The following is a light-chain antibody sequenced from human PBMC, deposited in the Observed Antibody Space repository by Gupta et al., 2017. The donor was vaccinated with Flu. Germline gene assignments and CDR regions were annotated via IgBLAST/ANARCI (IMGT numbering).Light chain of an antibody. CDR3: SSYTSSSTKV. CDR2: EVS. CDR1: SSDVGGYNY. V-gene: IGLV2-14*01. J-gene: IGLJ2*01. Sequence: QSALPQPASASGSPRQSITISCTGTSSDVGGYNYVSWYQQHPGKAPKLMIYEVSNRPSGVSNRFSGSKSGNTASLTISGLQAEDEADYYCSSYTSSSTKVFGGGTKLTVL.